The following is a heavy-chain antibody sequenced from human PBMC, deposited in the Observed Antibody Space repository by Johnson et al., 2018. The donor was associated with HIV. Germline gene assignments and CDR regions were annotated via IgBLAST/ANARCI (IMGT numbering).Heavy chain of an antibody. CDR3: ARDKRYCRGGSCHLGAFDI. V-gene: IGHV3-30*19. CDR1: GFTFSSYG. CDR2: ISYDGSNK. J-gene: IGHJ3*02. Sequence: QVQLVESGGGVVQPGGSLRLSCVASGFTFSSYGMHWVRQAPGKGLEWVAFISYDGSNKYYAASVKGRFTISRDNSKNTLYLQMNSLRAEDTAVYYCARDKRYCRGGSCHLGAFDIWGQGTMVTVSS. D-gene: IGHD2-15*01.